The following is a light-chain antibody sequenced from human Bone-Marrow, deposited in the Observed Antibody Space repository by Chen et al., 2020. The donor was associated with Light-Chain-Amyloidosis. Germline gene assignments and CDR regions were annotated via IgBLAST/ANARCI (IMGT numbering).Light chain of an antibody. Sequence: QSALTQPASVSGSPGQSITISCTGTSSDVGYNYVSWYQKHPGKAPKLMIYEVSNRPSGVSDRFSGSKSDNTASLNISGLQAEDEADYYCSSYTSSSTLGVVFGGGTKLTVL. V-gene: IGLV2-14*01. CDR2: EVS. CDR1: SSDVGYNY. J-gene: IGLJ2*01. CDR3: SSYTSSSTLGVV.